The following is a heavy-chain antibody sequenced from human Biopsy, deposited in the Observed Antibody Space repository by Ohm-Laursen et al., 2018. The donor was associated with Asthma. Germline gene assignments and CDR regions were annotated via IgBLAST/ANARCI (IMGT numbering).Heavy chain of an antibody. Sequence: SLRLSCTASGFMVRSFGMHWVRHAPGKGLEWVAVISYDGNHKFYEDSVKGRFTISRDNSKNTLYLQMNSLRTEDTAVYYCAKRRGYSGHDNDYWGQGTLVIVSS. J-gene: IGHJ4*02. V-gene: IGHV3-30*18. D-gene: IGHD5-12*01. CDR1: GFMVRSFG. CDR3: AKRRGYSGHDNDY. CDR2: ISYDGNHK.